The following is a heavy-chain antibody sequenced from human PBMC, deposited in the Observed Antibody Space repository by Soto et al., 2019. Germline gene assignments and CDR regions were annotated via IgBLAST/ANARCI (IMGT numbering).Heavy chain of an antibody. V-gene: IGHV1-3*01. CDR3: ARSIVVVTALDY. CDR1: GYTFTSYA. J-gene: IGHJ4*02. CDR2: INAGNCNT. Sequence: ASVKVSCKASGYTFTSYAMHWVRQAPGQRLEWMGWINAGNCNTKYSQKFQGRVTITRDTSASTAYLELSSLGSEDTAVYYCARSIVVVTALDYWGQGTLVTVSS. D-gene: IGHD2-21*02.